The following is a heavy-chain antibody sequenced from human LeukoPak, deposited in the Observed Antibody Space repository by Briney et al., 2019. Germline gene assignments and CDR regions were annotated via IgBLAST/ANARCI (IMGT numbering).Heavy chain of an antibody. CDR3: AKDMYGSGTSDAFDT. V-gene: IGHV3-9*03. J-gene: IGHJ3*02. CDR2: ISWNSGSI. CDR1: GFTFDDYA. Sequence: PGGSLRLSCAASGFTFDDYAMHWVRQAPGKGLEWVSGISWNSGSIGYADSVKGRFTISRDNAKNSLYLQMNSLRAEDMALYHCAKDMYGSGTSDAFDTWGQGTMVTVSS. D-gene: IGHD3-10*01.